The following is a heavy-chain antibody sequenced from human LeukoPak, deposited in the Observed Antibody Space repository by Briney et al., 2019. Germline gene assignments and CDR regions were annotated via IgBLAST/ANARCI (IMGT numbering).Heavy chain of an antibody. CDR1: GYTFTGYD. V-gene: IGHV1-2*02. J-gene: IGHJ6*02. CDR3: ARDYYCSGGSCYEDGMDV. Sequence: GASVKVSCKASGYTFTGYDMHWVRQAPGQGLEWMGWINPNSGGTNYAQKFQGRVTMTRDTSISTAYMELSRLRSDDTAVYYCARDYYCSGGSCYEDGMDVWGQGTTVTVSS. D-gene: IGHD2-15*01. CDR2: INPNSGGT.